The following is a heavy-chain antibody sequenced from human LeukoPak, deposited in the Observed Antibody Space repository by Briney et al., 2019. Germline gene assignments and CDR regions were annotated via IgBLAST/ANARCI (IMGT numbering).Heavy chain of an antibody. Sequence: PGGSLRLSCTDSGFTFSRYSMSWVRQAPGKGLEWVANINQDGSEKYSVDSVKGRFTISRDSVKNSLYLQMNSLRAEDTAVYYCARYYYYYMDVWGKGTTVTVSS. CDR1: GFTFSRYS. J-gene: IGHJ6*03. V-gene: IGHV3-7*01. CDR2: INQDGSEK. CDR3: ARYYYYYMDV.